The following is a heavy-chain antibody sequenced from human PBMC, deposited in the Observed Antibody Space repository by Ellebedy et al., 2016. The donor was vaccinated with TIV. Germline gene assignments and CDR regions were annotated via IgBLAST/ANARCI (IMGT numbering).Heavy chain of an antibody. CDR1: GFTFSTYS. CDR2: ISTNGVTA. D-gene: IGHD2-2*01. V-gene: IGHV3-64*05. J-gene: IGHJ3*02. Sequence: PGGSLRLSCSASGFTFSTYSIHWVRQAPGEGLEYVSTISTNGVTAYYAGSVRARFILSRDNSRNSVYVQMSSLRAADTAVYYCVREGVPRGFDIWGQGTMVTVSS. CDR3: VREGVPRGFDI.